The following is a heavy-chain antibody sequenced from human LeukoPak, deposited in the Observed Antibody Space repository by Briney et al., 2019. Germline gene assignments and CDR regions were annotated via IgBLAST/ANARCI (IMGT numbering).Heavy chain of an antibody. V-gene: IGHV1-18*01. CDR1: GYTFTSYG. D-gene: IGHD6-13*01. CDR3: ARDKQQLVPAGKDY. Sequence: GAPVKVSCKASGYTFTSYGISWVRQAPGQGLEWMGWISAYNGNTNYAQKLQGRVTMTTDTSTSTAYMELRSLRSDDTAVYYCARDKQQLVPAGKDYWGQGTLVTVSS. J-gene: IGHJ4*02. CDR2: ISAYNGNT.